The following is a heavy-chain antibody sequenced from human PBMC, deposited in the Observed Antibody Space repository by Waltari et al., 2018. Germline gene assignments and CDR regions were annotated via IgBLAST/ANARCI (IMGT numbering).Heavy chain of an antibody. CDR3: ARLDYSALRRGCDP. Sequence: QLQLQESGPGLVKPSETLSLTCTVSGDPISDNSYYWGWLRQPPGKGLAWIATIHFTGTTHYNPSLESRVAISVDTSQNQFSLKLTSVTAADTAVYYCARLDYSALRRGCDPWGQGTLVTVSS. D-gene: IGHD4-4*01. CDR2: IHFTGTT. J-gene: IGHJ5*02. CDR1: GDPISDNSYY. V-gene: IGHV4-39*01.